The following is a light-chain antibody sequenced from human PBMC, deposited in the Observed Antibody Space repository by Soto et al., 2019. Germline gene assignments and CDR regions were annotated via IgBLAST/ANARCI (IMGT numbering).Light chain of an antibody. CDR2: AAS. CDR1: QGISNY. CDR3: QKYNSAPRT. J-gene: IGKJ1*01. V-gene: IGKV1-27*01. Sequence: DLQMTQSPSSLSPSVGDRVTITCRASQGISNYLAWYQQKPGKVPKLLIYAASTLQSGVPSRFSGSGSGTDFTLTISSLQPEDVASYYCQKYNSAPRTFGQGTKVEIK.